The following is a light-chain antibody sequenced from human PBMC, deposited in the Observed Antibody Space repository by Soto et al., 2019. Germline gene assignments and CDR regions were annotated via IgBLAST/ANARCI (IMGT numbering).Light chain of an antibody. J-gene: IGKJ1*01. Sequence: DVVLTQSPLSLPVTLGQPASISCRSSQALIYGDGNTYLIWFRQRPGQSPRGLIYNVSDRDSGVPDRFSGSGSGTDFTLKISRVEAEDVGIYYCMQNTHWPRTFGQGTKVEIK. CDR2: NVS. V-gene: IGKV2-30*01. CDR3: MQNTHWPRT. CDR1: QALIYGDGNTY.